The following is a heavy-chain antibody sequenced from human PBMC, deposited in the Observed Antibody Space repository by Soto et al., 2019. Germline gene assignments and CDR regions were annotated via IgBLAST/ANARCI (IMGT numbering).Heavy chain of an antibody. Sequence: SETLSLTCTVSGGSISSYYWSWIRQPPGKGLEWIGYIYYSGSTNYNPSLKSRVTISVDTSKNQFSLKLSSVTAADTAVYYCASEGYYGSGSYDHWGQGTLVTVSS. V-gene: IGHV4-59*08. J-gene: IGHJ4*02. CDR1: GGSISSYY. CDR3: ASEGYYGSGSYDH. CDR2: IYYSGST. D-gene: IGHD3-10*01.